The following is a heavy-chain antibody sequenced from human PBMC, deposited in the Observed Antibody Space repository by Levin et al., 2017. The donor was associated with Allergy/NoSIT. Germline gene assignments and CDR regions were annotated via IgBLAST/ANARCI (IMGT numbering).Heavy chain of an antibody. V-gene: IGHV4-39*01. D-gene: IGHD3-10*01. CDR2: IYYSGST. J-gene: IGHJ5*02. CDR1: GGSISSSSYY. CDR3: ARHAQPRILWFGELFGP. Sequence: SQTLSLTCTVSGGSISSSSYYWGWIRQPPGKGLEWIGSIYYSGSTYYNPSLKSRVTISVDTSKNQFSLKLSSVTAADTAVYYCARHAQPRILWFGELFGPWGQGTLVTVSS.